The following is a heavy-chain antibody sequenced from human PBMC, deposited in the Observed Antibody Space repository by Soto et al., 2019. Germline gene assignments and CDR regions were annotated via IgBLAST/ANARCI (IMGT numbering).Heavy chain of an antibody. CDR2: IYYSGST. D-gene: IGHD5-12*01. CDR3: ARATESGYDYLFDP. V-gene: IGHV4-31*03. J-gene: IGHJ5*02. Sequence: QVQLQESGPGLVKPSQTLSLTCTVSGGSISSGGYYWSWIRQHPGKGLEWIGYIYYSGSTYYNPSLKGRVTISVDTSKNQFSLKLSSVTAADTAVYYCARATESGYDYLFDPWGQGTLVTVSS. CDR1: GGSISSGGYY.